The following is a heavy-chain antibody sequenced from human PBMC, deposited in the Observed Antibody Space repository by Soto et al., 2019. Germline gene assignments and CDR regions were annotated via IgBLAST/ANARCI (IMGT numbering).Heavy chain of an antibody. CDR2: ISGGGDRT. CDR1: GFPFNSHG. D-gene: IGHD3-16*02. J-gene: IGHJ4*02. V-gene: IGHV3-23*01. CDR3: AKTATSDYVWGDSRYFFDL. Sequence: GGSLRLSCGASGFPFNSHGMAWVRQAPGKGLEWVSGISGGGDRTQYADGVKGRFTISRDNSKNTVDLQMTSLRAEDTATYYCAKTATSDYVWGDSRYFFDLWGQGTVVTRSS.